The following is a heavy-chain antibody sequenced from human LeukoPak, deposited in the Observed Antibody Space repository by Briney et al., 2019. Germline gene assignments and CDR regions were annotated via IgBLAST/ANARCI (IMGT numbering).Heavy chain of an antibody. CDR1: GGSFSGYY. D-gene: IGHD3-16*01. V-gene: IGHV4-34*01. CDR2: INHSGST. Sequence: SETLSLTCAVYGGSFSGYYWSWIRQPPGKGLEWIGEINHSGSTNYNPSLKSRVTISVDTSKNQLSLKLTSVTAADTAVYYCARHLPRLGWFDPWGQGTLATVSS. J-gene: IGHJ5*02. CDR3: ARHLPRLGWFDP.